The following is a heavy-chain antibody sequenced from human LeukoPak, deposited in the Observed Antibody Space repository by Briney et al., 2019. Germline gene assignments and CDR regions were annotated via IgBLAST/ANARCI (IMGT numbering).Heavy chain of an antibody. V-gene: IGHV4-39*01. Sequence: TLSLTFTFTLGSNRRRTHYWRWLRQPPGEAREGLGTFYYSGSTYYNPSLKSRVHLSVELSKHHISSNVRSVSAAHGCVLFCPSQLFPFTVPGFDYWGQGTLVTVSS. CDR3: PSQLFPFTVPGFDY. D-gene: IGHD6-19*01. CDR1: LGSNRRRTHY. J-gene: IGHJ4*02. CDR2: FYYSGST.